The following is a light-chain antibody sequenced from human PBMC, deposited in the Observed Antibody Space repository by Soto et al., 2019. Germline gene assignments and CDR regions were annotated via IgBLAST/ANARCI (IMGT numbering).Light chain of an antibody. CDR3: QQSSSIPFT. CDR2: AAS. CDR1: QSIYNY. Sequence: DIQMTQSPSSLSASVGDRVTITCRASQSIYNYLNWYQQKAGKAPKLLIYAASSLQSGVPSRFSGSGSGTEFTRTISSLQPEDFATYYCQQSSSIPFTFGPGTKVDVK. J-gene: IGKJ3*01. V-gene: IGKV1-39*01.